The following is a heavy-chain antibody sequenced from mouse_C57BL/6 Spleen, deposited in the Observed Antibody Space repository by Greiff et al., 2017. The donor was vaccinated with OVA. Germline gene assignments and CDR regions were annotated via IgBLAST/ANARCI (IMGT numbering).Heavy chain of an antibody. V-gene: IGHV1-55*01. CDR3: ARSYYGSSSVAY. CDR1: GYTFTSYW. Sequence: VQLQQPGAELVKPGASVKMSCKASGYTFTSYWITWVKQRPGQGLEWIGDIYPGSGSTNYNEKFKSKATLTVDTSSSTAYMQLSSLTSEDSAVYYCARSYYGSSSVAYWGQGTLVTVSA. D-gene: IGHD1-1*01. J-gene: IGHJ3*01. CDR2: IYPGSGST.